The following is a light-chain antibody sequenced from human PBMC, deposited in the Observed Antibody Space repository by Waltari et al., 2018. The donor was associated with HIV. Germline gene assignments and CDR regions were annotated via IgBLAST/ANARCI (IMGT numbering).Light chain of an antibody. CDR1: TSDVGGSHT. CDR3: SSYTSSSTVA. V-gene: IGLV2-14*01. J-gene: IGLJ3*02. Sequence: QSAPTQPASVSGSPGQSITISCTGTTSDVGGSHTVPWYQQHPGKAPKLMIYEVSNRPSGVSNRLSGSKSGNTASLTISGLQAEDEADYYCSSYTSSSTVAFGGGTKLTVL. CDR2: EVS.